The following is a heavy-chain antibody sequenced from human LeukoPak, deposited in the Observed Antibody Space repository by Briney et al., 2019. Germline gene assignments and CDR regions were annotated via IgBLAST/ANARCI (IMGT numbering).Heavy chain of an antibody. CDR1: GYSFTSYW. J-gene: IGHJ4*02. CDR2: IIPIFGTA. V-gene: IGHV1-69*05. CDR3: ATSYSGSYPTDY. Sequence: KISCKGSGYSFTSYWIGWVRQMPGKGLEWMGRIIPIFGTANYAQKFQGRVTITTDESTSTAYMELSSLRSEDTAVYYCATSYSGSYPTDYWGQGTLVTVSS. D-gene: IGHD1-26*01.